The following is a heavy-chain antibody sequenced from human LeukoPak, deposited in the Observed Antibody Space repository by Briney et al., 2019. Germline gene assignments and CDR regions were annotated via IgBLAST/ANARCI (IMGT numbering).Heavy chain of an antibody. CDR2: MNPNSGNT. V-gene: IGHV1-8*01. D-gene: IGHD5-12*01. Sequence: ASVKVSCKASGYTFTSYDINWVRQATGQGLEWMGWMNPNSGNTGYAQKFRGRVTMTRNTSISTAYMELSSLRSEDTAVYYCARSVDIVATPDYWGQGTLVTVSS. CDR1: GYTFTSYD. J-gene: IGHJ4*02. CDR3: ARSVDIVATPDY.